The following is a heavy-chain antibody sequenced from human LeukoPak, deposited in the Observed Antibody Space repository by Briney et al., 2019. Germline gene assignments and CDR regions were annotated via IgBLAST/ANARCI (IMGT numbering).Heavy chain of an antibody. D-gene: IGHD6-19*01. Sequence: PGGSLRLSCAPSGFTLSNYGMNWVRQAPGKGLEWISYISSTGTINCAESVRGRFNISRDNVKNSLYLQMNSLRVEDTAIYYCARDQGAYSSGWYGVFDHWGQGTLVTVSS. J-gene: IGHJ4*02. CDR1: GFTLSNYG. V-gene: IGHV3-48*01. CDR2: ISSTGTI. CDR3: ARDQGAYSSGWYGVFDH.